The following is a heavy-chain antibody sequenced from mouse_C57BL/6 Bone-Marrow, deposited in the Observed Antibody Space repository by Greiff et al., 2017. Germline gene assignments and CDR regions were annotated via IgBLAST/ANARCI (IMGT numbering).Heavy chain of an antibody. D-gene: IGHD1-1*01. J-gene: IGHJ3*01. CDR1: GFSLTSYG. Sequence: VKLVQSGPGLVAPSQSLSITCTVSGFSLTSYGVDWVRQPPGKGLEWLGVIWGGGSTNYNSALMSSLSISKANSKSQVFLKMNSLQTDNTAMYYCAGYYYGSSGAWCAYWGQGTLVTVSA. CDR3: AGYYYGSSGAWCAY. V-gene: IGHV2-9*01. CDR2: IWGGGST.